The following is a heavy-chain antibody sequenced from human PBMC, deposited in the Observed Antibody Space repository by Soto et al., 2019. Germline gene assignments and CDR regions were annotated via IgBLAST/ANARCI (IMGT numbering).Heavy chain of an antibody. CDR2: IKSDGSEQ. Sequence: EVQLVESGGGLVQPGGSLRLSCEASGFSFNAYYMTWVRQAPGRGLEWVASIKSDGSEQYYVDSVKGRLTISRDNAKNSLYLQMNSLRAGDTALYYCSRENWFQDYWGQGTLVIVSS. J-gene: IGHJ4*02. CDR3: SRENWFQDY. CDR1: GFSFNAYY. D-gene: IGHD3-10*01. V-gene: IGHV3-7*03.